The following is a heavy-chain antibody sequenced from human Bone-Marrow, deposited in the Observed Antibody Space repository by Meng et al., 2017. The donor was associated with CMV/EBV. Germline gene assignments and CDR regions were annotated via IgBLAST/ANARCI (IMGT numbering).Heavy chain of an antibody. D-gene: IGHD5-18*01. Sequence: GESLKISCAASGFTFNDHAMHWVRQTPGKGLEWVSYISSSGSTIYYADSVKGRFTISRDNAKNSLYLQMNSLRAEDTAVYYCARDPRRGYSYGYQYDYWGQGTLVTVSS. CDR3: ARDPRRGYSYGYQYDY. CDR2: ISSSGSTI. V-gene: IGHV3-48*03. J-gene: IGHJ4*02. CDR1: GFTFNDHA.